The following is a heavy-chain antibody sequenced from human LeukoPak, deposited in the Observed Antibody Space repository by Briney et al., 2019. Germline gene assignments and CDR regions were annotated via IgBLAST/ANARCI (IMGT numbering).Heavy chain of an antibody. D-gene: IGHD4-17*01. CDR3: AKEDTLTTVYFDY. CDR1: GFTFSRYD. Sequence: GSLRLSCAASGFTFSRYDMSWVRQAPGKGLERVSAITDSGGSTYYADSVRGRFTISRDDSKNTLYLLMNSLRAEDTAVYYCAKEDTLTTVYFDYWGQGTPVTVSS. J-gene: IGHJ4*02. CDR2: ITDSGGST. V-gene: IGHV3-23*01.